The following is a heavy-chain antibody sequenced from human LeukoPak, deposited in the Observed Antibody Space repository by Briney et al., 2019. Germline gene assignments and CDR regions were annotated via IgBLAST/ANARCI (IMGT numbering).Heavy chain of an antibody. Sequence: PGGSLRLSCAASGFTFSSYWMTWVRQAPGKGLEWVANIKQQGSEKYYVDFAEGRFTISKDNAKNSLYLQMNSLRAEDTAMYYCARGSTTVTHRGGFDSWGQGTLVTVSP. D-gene: IGHD4-17*01. J-gene: IGHJ4*02. V-gene: IGHV3-7*01. CDR2: IKQQGSEK. CDR1: GFTFSSYW. CDR3: ARGSTTVTHRGGFDS.